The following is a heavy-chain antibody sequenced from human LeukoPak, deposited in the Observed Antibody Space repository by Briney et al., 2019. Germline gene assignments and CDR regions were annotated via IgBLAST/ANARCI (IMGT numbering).Heavy chain of an antibody. Sequence: GSSVKVSCKASGGTFSSYAISWVRQAPGQGLEWMGGIIPIFGTANYAQKFQGRVTITADKSTCTAYMELSSLRSEDTAVYYCARDPPNWNDPNYFDYWGQGTLVTVSS. CDR1: GGTFSSYA. J-gene: IGHJ4*02. D-gene: IGHD1-1*01. CDR2: IIPIFGTA. CDR3: ARDPPNWNDPNYFDY. V-gene: IGHV1-69*06.